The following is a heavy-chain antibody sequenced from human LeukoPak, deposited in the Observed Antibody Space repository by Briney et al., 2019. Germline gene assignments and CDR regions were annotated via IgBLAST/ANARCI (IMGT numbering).Heavy chain of an antibody. CDR3: AQSERLSTIGGWAPTSDS. Sequence: GGSLRLSCAASGFTFHSSAMSWVRQAPGKGLEWGSILYSDGSTYYADSVEGRFTISRDNSKNTLYFQMNSLRVEDTAVYYCAQSERLSTIGGWAPTSDSWGQGTLVTVSS. D-gene: IGHD3-9*01. J-gene: IGHJ4*02. V-gene: IGHV3-23*03. CDR2: LYSDGST. CDR1: GFTFHSSA.